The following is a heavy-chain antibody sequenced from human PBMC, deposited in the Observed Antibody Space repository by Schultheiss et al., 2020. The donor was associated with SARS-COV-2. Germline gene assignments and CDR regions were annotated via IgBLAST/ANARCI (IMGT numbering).Heavy chain of an antibody. J-gene: IGHJ5*02. Sequence: LRLSCTASGGSITSDGYYWSWIRQLPGKGLEWIAYMYETGSTYYNLSLKSRITISIDTYKNQFSLQLSSVTAADTAVYYCARGGCSSSRCYGELDPWGQGTLVTVSS. CDR1: GGSITSDGYY. CDR2: MYETGST. D-gene: IGHD2-2*01. CDR3: ARGGCSSSRCYGELDP. V-gene: IGHV4-31*03.